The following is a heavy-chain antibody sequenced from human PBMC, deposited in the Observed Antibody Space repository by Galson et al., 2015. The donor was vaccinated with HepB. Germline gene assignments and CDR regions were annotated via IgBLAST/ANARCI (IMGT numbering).Heavy chain of an antibody. CDR3: ARAPVWLRFPYFDY. J-gene: IGHJ4*02. D-gene: IGHD5-12*01. Sequence: SLRLSCAASGFTFSDYYMSWIRQAPGKGLEWVSYISSSSSYTNYADSVKGRFTISRDNAKNSLYLQMNSLRAEDAAVYYCARAPVWLRFPYFDYWGQGTLVTVSS. V-gene: IGHV3-11*05. CDR2: ISSSSSYT. CDR1: GFTFSDYY.